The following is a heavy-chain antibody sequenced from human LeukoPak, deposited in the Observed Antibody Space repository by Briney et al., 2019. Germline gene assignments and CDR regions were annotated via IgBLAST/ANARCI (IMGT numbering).Heavy chain of an antibody. D-gene: IGHD3-22*01. CDR2: IWYDGSNK. V-gene: IGHV3-33*01. Sequence: GRSLRLSCAASGFTFSSYGMHWVRQAPGKGLEWVAVIWYDGSNKYYADSVKGRFTISRDNSKNTLYLQMNSLRAEDTAVYYCARVLYSSGYYYFDYWGQGTLVTVSS. CDR1: GFTFSSYG. J-gene: IGHJ4*02. CDR3: ARVLYSSGYYYFDY.